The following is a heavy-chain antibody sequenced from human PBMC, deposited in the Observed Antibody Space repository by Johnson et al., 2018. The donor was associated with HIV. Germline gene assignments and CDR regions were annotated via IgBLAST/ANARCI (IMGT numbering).Heavy chain of an antibody. CDR2: ISYDGSNK. V-gene: IGHV3-30*03. CDR1: GLSFSNYG. D-gene: IGHD1-26*01. CDR3: ARVAGVKWELRGGAFDI. Sequence: QVQLVESGGGVVQPGKSLTLSFVVSGLSFSNYGIHWVRQAPGKGLEWVAVISYDGSNKYYADSVKGRFTISRDNSKNTLYLQMNSLRAEDTALYYCARVAGVKWELRGGAFDIWGQGTMVTVSS. J-gene: IGHJ3*02.